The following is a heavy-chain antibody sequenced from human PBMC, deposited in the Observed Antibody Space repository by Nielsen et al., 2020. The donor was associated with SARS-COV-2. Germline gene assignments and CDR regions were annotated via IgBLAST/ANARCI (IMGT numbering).Heavy chain of an antibody. V-gene: IGHV3-73*01. J-gene: IGHJ4*02. Sequence: GESLKISCAASGFTFSGSAMHWVRQASGKGLEWVGRIRSKANSYATAYAASVKGRFTISRDDSKNTAYLQMNSLKTEDTAVYYCTLYYDILTGPSGYWGQGTLVTVSS. CDR2: IRSKANSYAT. CDR3: TLYYDILTGPSGY. D-gene: IGHD3-9*01. CDR1: GFTFSGSA.